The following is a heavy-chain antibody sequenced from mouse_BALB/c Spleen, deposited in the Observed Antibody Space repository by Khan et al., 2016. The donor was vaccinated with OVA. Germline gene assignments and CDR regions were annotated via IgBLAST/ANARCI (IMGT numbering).Heavy chain of an antibody. CDR3: ARRGYDYGRGALFAY. J-gene: IGHJ3*01. V-gene: IGHV2-2*02. CDR2: IWSAGST. Sequence: QVQLQQSGPGLVQPSQSLSITCTVSGFSLTNYSVHWVRQSPGKGLEWLGVIWSAGSTHYNAAFISRLTIRKDNSRSQVFFKMNSLQPNDTAIYYCARRGYDYGRGALFAYWGQGTLVTVSA. D-gene: IGHD2-4*01. CDR1: GFSLTNYS.